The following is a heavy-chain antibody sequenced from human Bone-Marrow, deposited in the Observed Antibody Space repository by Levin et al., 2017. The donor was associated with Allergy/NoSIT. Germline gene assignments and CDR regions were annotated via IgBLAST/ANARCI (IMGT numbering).Heavy chain of an antibody. CDR1: GGSFSGYY. J-gene: IGHJ4*02. CDR3: ARRCVYCSSTSCYGRPYYFDY. CDR2: INHSGST. Sequence: SETLSLTCAVYGGSFSGYYWSWIRQPPGKGLEWIGEINHSGSTNYNPSLKSRVTISVDTSKNQFSLKLSSVTAADTAVYYCARRCVYCSSTSCYGRPYYFDYWGQGTLVTVSS. V-gene: IGHV4-34*01. D-gene: IGHD2-2*01.